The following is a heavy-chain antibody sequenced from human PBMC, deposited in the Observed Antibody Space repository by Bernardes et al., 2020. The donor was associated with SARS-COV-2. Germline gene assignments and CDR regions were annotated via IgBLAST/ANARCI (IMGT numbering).Heavy chain of an antibody. CDR1: GFTFSSYS. CDR3: AKDLGWSYYFDY. D-gene: IGHD3-3*01. Sequence: GGYLRLSCAASGFTFSSYSMSWVRQTPGKGLEWLSAISGSGYNIFYADSVKGRFTISRDNSKNTLYLEMNSLSAEDTAVYHCAKDLGWSYYFDYWGQGTLVTVSS. CDR2: ISGSGYNI. V-gene: IGHV3-23*01. J-gene: IGHJ4*02.